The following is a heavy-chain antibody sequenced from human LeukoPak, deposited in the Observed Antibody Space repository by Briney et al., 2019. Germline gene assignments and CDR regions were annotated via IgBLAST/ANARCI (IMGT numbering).Heavy chain of an antibody. D-gene: IGHD2-2*02. Sequence: AASVTVSCKASGYTFTSYGISWVRQAPGQGLEWMGWISAYNGNTNYAHKLQGRVTMTTDTSTSTAYMELSGLRSDDTAVYYCARVYCSSTSCYKGYYYGMDVWGQETTVTVSS. CDR2: ISAYNGNT. CDR1: GYTFTSYG. CDR3: ARVYCSSTSCYKGYYYGMDV. J-gene: IGHJ6*02. V-gene: IGHV1-18*01.